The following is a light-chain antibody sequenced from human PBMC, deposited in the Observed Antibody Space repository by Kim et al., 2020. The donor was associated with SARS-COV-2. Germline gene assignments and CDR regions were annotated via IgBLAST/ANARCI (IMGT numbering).Light chain of an antibody. J-gene: IGLJ3*02. V-gene: IGLV3-1*01. CDR2: EDS. CDR1: KLGDKY. CDR3: QAWDSSTGV. Sequence: SYELTQPPSVSVSPGQTASITCSGYKLGDKYACWYQQKAGQSPVMVIYEDSKRPSGIPERFSGSNSGNTATLTISGTQAMDEADYYCQAWDSSTGVFGGGTQLTVL.